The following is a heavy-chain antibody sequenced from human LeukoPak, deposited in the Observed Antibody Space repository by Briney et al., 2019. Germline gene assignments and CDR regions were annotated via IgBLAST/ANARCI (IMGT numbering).Heavy chain of an antibody. J-gene: IGHJ4*02. V-gene: IGHV3-7*01. CDR3: TRDDFSGSYCD. CDR2: IKGDGGET. CDR1: GFIFSNNW. Sequence: PGGSLRLSCAASGFIFSNNWMSWVRQAPGKGLEWVANIKGDGGETYYVDSVKGRFTISRDNTRNSLYLQMNSLRADDTATYYCTRDDFSGSYCDWGQGTLVTVSS. D-gene: IGHD1-26*01.